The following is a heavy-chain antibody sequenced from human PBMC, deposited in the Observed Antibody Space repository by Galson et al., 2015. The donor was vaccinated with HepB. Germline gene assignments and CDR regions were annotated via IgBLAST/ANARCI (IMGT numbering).Heavy chain of an antibody. D-gene: IGHD2-2*02. CDR1: GFTFDDYA. V-gene: IGHV3-9*01. Sequence: SLRLSCAASGFTFDDYAMHWVRQAPGKGLEWVSGISWNSGSIGYADSVKGRFTISRDNAKNSLYLRMNSLRAEDTALYYCAKEVGYCSSTSCYTGGYFDYWGQGTLVTVSS. J-gene: IGHJ4*02. CDR2: ISWNSGSI. CDR3: AKEVGYCSSTSCYTGGYFDY.